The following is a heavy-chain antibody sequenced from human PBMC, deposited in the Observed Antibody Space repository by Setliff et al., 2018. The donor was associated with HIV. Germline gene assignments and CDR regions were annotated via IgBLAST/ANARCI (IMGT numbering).Heavy chain of an antibody. CDR1: RFSFSTFW. CDR2: INQDGNKK. CDR3: AKDGYSGTYLPSYYYFYYMDV. V-gene: IGHV3-7*01. Sequence: PGGSLRLSCATSRFSFSTFWMTWVRQAPGKGLEWIANINQDGNKKYHAGSVWGRFTISRDNSKNTLYLQMHSLRLEDTAVYYCAKDGYSGTYLPSYYYFYYMDVWGKGTTVTVSS. D-gene: IGHD1-26*01. J-gene: IGHJ6*03.